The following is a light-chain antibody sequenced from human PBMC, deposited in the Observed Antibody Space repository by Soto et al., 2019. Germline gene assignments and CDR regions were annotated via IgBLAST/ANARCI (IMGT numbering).Light chain of an antibody. V-gene: IGKV1-5*03. CDR2: KAS. CDR1: QTISSW. CDR3: QHYNSYSEE. J-gene: IGKJ1*01. Sequence: IQMTHSPSNLYTSVLDRVTLTCLASQTISSWSAWYQQKPGKAPKLLIYKASTLKSGVPSRFSGSGSGTEFTLTISSLQPDDFATYYCQHYNSYSEEFGKGTKVDIK.